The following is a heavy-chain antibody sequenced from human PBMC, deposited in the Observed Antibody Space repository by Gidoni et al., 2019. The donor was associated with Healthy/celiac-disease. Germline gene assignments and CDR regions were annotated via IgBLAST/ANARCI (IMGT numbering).Heavy chain of an antibody. CDR2: ISSSSSYI. CDR3: ARGIVVVPAAPVLYFDY. CDR1: GFTFSCTC. D-gene: IGHD2-2*01. J-gene: IGHJ4*02. Sequence: EVQLVESGGGLVKPGGSLRLSCAASGFTFSCTCMNRVRQAPGKGMEWVSSISSSSSYIYYADSVKGRFTISRDNAKNSLYLQMNSLRAEDTAVYYCARGIVVVPAAPVLYFDYWGQGTLVTVSS. V-gene: IGHV3-21*01.